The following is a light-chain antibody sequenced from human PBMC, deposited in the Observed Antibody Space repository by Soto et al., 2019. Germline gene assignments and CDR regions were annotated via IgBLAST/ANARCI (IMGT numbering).Light chain of an antibody. CDR2: EGS. J-gene: IGLJ1*01. V-gene: IGLV2-23*01. CDR3: GSFSGSSTYV. Sequence: SVLTQPASGSWSPGQAITISYTGTSSDVVSYNLVSWYQHHPGKAPKLMIYEGSKRPSGVSNRFSGFNSGNTASLTFSGLQAYDEADYYCGSFSGSSTYVFGTGTKVTVL. CDR1: SSDVVSYNL.